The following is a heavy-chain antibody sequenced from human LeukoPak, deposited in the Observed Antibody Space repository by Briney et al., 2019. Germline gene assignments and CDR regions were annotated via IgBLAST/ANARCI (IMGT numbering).Heavy chain of an antibody. CDR2: MNPNSGNT. V-gene: IGHV1-8*01. D-gene: IGHD3-16*02. CDR1: GYTFTSYD. CDR3: ARGLVMITFGGVIVDPGAFDI. Sequence: ASVKVSCKASGYTFTSYDINWVRQATGQGLEWMGWMNPNSGNTGYAQKFQGRVTMTRNTSISTAYMELSGLRSEDTAVYYCARGLVMITFGGVIVDPGAFDIWGQGTMVTVS. J-gene: IGHJ3*02.